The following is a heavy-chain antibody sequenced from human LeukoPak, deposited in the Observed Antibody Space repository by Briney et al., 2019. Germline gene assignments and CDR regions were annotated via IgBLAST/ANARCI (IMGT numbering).Heavy chain of an antibody. Sequence: GGSLRLSCAGSGFTFASYAVHWVRQAPGKRLEWVAFISSDGTTEHYRDSVKGRVTLSRDNSKNTVSLQMNSLGTEDTAVYYCARGRDSGSFIIDYWGQGTLVTVSS. D-gene: IGHD3-10*01. J-gene: IGHJ4*02. CDR1: GFTFASYA. CDR3: ARGRDSGSFIIDY. CDR2: ISSDGTTE. V-gene: IGHV3-30-3*01.